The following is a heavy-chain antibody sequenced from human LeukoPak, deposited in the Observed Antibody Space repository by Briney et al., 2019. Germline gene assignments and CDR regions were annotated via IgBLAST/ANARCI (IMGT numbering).Heavy chain of an antibody. CDR3: AKDYEASTSWREFFDF. D-gene: IGHD6-13*01. V-gene: IGHV3-23*01. CDR2: ISGDGVST. Sequence: GGSLRLSCAASGFTVSSNYMSWVRQAPGKGLEWVSAISGDGVSTYYADSVKGLFTISRDNSKSTVYLQMSSLRAEDTAIYYCAKDYEASTSWREFFDFWGQGTLVTVSS. CDR1: GFTVSSNY. J-gene: IGHJ4*02.